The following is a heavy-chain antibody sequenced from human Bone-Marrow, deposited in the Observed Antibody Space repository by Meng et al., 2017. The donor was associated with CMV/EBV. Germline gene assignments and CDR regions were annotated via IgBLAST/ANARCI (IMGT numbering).Heavy chain of an antibody. CDR3: ARADSGGWYSS. D-gene: IGHD6-19*01. CDR1: GGTFSSYG. J-gene: IGHJ5*02. V-gene: IGHV1-18*01. CDR2: ISAYNGNT. Sequence: ASVKVSCKASGGTFSSYGISWVRQAPGQGLEWMGWISAYNGNTNYAQKFQGRVTMTTDTSTSTAYMELGSLRSDDTAVYYCARADSGGWYSSWGQGTPVTVSS.